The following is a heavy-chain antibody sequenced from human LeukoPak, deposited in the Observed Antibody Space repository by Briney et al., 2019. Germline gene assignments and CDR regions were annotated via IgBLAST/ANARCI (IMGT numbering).Heavy chain of an antibody. J-gene: IGHJ4*02. D-gene: IGHD6-19*01. CDR3: ARLRSGWDFDY. Sequence: ASVKISCKGSGYSFTSYWIGWVRQMPGKGLEWMGIISPGDSDTRYSPSFQGQVSISADKSISTAYLQWSSVKASDTAMYYCARLRSGWDFDYWGQGSLVTVSS. CDR2: ISPGDSDT. CDR1: GYSFTSYW. V-gene: IGHV5-51*01.